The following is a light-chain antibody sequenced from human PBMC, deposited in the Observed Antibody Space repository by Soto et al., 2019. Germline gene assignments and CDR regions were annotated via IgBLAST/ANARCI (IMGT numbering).Light chain of an antibody. V-gene: IGKV3-15*01. CDR2: GAS. CDR3: QMYNNWLGT. CDR1: QSVSSN. J-gene: IGKJ4*01. Sequence: EIVMTQSPGPLAVSPGARATLSCRASQSVSSNLAWYQQKPGQAPRLLIYGASNRATGIPARFSGSGSGTEFTLTISSLQSEDFAVYYCQMYNNWLGTFGGGTKVDI.